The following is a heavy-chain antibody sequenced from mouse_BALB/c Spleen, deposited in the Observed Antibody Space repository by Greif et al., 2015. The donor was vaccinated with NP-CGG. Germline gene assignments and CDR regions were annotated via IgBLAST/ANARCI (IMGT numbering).Heavy chain of an antibody. CDR2: INPSNGGT. J-gene: IGHJ4*01. CDR1: GYTFTSYY. CDR3: TTMILYAMDY. V-gene: IGHV1S81*02. Sequence: QVQLQQSGAELVKPGASVKLSCKASGYTFTSYYMYWVKQRPGQGLEWIGGINPSNGGTNFNEKFKSKATLTVDKSSSTAYMQLSSLTSEDSAVYYCTTMILYAMDYWGQGTSVTVSS. D-gene: IGHD2-4*01.